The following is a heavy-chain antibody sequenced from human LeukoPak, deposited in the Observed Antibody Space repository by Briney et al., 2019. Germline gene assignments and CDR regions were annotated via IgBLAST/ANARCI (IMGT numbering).Heavy chain of an antibody. D-gene: IGHD6-13*01. CDR2: LSYSGTT. Sequence: SETLSLTCTVSGGSISSHYWSWIRKPPGKGLEWIGYLSYSGTTNYSPSLKSRVIISGDTSNNQLSLKLGSVTAADTAIYYCAREVSADGWSWFDPWGQGTLVIVSS. J-gene: IGHJ5*02. V-gene: IGHV4-59*11. CDR3: AREVSADGWSWFDP. CDR1: GGSISSHY.